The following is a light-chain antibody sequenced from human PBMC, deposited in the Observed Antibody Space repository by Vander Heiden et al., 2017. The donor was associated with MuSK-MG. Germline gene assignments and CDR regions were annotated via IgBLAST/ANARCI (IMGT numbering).Light chain of an antibody. Sequence: DILLTQSPATLSSSPGDGASISCRASQSVGTYLDWYQQKPGQPPRLLIYDTSRRAAGIPARFSGSGSGTDFTLTISSLQPEDFAVYYCQQRSNWPHTFGQGTKLEIK. J-gene: IGKJ2*01. CDR1: QSVGTY. V-gene: IGKV3-11*01. CDR2: DTS. CDR3: QQRSNWPHT.